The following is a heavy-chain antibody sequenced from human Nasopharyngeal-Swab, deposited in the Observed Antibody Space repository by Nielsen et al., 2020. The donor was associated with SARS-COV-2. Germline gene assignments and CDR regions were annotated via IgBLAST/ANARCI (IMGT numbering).Heavy chain of an antibody. Sequence: ESLKISCAASGFTFRSYWMSWVRQAPGKGLEWVANIKQDGSEKYYVDSVKGRFTISRDNANNSLYVQMNSLRAEDTAVYYCARLWFGELLSWGQGTMVTVSS. D-gene: IGHD3-10*01. V-gene: IGHV3-7*01. CDR3: ARLWFGELLS. CDR1: GFTFRSYW. CDR2: IKQDGSEK. J-gene: IGHJ3*01.